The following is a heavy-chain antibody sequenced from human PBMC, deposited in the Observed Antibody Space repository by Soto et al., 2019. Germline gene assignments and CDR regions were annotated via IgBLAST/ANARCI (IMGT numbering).Heavy chain of an antibody. D-gene: IGHD1-7*01. CDR2: VSGYNGNT. CDR3: ARAGELPYNSYGMDV. V-gene: IGHV1-18*01. Sequence: QVQLVQSGGEVKKPGASVKVSCKASGYTFTTSGVSWVRQAPGQGREWMGRVSGYNGNTKYEEKVHDSVTMTTDTSTGTADLEFRSSTNADTAVYSCARAGELPYNSYGMDVWGQGTTVIVSS. J-gene: IGHJ6*02. CDR1: GYTFTTSG.